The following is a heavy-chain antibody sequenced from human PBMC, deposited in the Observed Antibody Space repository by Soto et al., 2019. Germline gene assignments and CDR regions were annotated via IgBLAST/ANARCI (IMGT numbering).Heavy chain of an antibody. J-gene: IGHJ1*01. CDR1: GAYINDFS. V-gene: IGHV4-4*07. CDR2: IHINGVV. CDR3: ARESGEDWTYEAH. Sequence: QVQPQESGPGLVKPSDTLSLICRVSGAYINDFSWSWTRQPAGTGLDRIGRIHINGVVQCSPSFRGRVTMSIDTSSKHFSLNLQSATAADTAVYYCARESGEDWTYEAHWGQGTLVTVSS. D-gene: IGHD1-7*01.